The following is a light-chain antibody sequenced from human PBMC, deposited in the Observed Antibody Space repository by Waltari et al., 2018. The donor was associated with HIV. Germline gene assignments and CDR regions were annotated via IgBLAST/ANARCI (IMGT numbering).Light chain of an antibody. Sequence: QSVLTQPPSASGTPGQRVTISCSGSSSNIGSNNVNWYQQVPGTAPKLLIYSNNQRPSGVHERFSGSKSGTSASLAISGLQSEDEADYYCSTGEVSLNVYWVFGGGTKLTVL. J-gene: IGLJ3*02. V-gene: IGLV1-44*01. CDR3: STGEVSLNVYWV. CDR2: SNN. CDR1: SSNIGSNN.